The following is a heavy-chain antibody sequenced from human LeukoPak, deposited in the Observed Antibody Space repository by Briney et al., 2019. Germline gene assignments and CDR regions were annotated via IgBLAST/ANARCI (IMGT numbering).Heavy chain of an antibody. CDR2: IYPGDSDI. CDR1: GYSFTTYW. Sequence: GESLKISCKGSGYSFTTYWIGWVRQMPGKGLEWMGIIYPGDSDIRYSPSFQGQVTISADKSISTAYLQWSSLKVSDTAMYFCAVYESQASGGKGGFGPWGQGTLVTVAS. V-gene: IGHV5-51*01. D-gene: IGHD2-15*01. J-gene: IGHJ5*02. CDR3: AVYESQASGGKGGFGP.